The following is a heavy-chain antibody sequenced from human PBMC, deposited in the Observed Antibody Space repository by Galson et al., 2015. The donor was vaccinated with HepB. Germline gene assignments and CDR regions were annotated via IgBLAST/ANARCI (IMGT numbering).Heavy chain of an antibody. CDR3: ARIRGNYYDSSGYDAFDI. Sequence: QSGAEVKKPGESLKISCKGSGYSFTSYWIGWVRQMPGKGPEWMGIIYPGDSDTRYSPSFQGQVTISADKSISTAYLQWSSLKASDTAMYYCARIRGNYYDSSGYDAFDIWGQGTMVTVSS. V-gene: IGHV5-51*03. J-gene: IGHJ3*02. CDR1: GYSFTSYW. D-gene: IGHD3-22*01. CDR2: IYPGDSDT.